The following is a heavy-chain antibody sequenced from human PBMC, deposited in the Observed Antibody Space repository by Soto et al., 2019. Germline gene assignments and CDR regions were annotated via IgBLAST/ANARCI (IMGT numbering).Heavy chain of an antibody. Sequence: PGGSLRLSCAASGFTFSSYWMSWVRQAPGKGLEWVANIKQDGSEKYYVDSVKGRFTISRDNAKNSLYLQMNSLRAEDTAVYYCARTQYCSSTSCYPTNYYYYGMDVWGQGTTVTVSS. CDR2: IKQDGSEK. D-gene: IGHD2-2*01. CDR3: ARTQYCSSTSCYPTNYYYYGMDV. J-gene: IGHJ6*02. V-gene: IGHV3-7*03. CDR1: GFTFSSYW.